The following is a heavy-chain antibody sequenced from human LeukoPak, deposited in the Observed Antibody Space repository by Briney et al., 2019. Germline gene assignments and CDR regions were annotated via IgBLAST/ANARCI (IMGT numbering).Heavy chain of an antibody. CDR1: GYTLTSFG. CDR3: ASGCSSTSCYDY. Sequence: ASVKVSCKASGYTLTSFGISWVRQAPGQGLEWMGWISAYNGNTNYAQKLQGRVTMTTDTSTSTAYMELRSLRSDDTAVYYCASGCSSTSCYDYWGQGTLVTVSS. J-gene: IGHJ4*02. D-gene: IGHD2-2*01. CDR2: ISAYNGNT. V-gene: IGHV1-18*01.